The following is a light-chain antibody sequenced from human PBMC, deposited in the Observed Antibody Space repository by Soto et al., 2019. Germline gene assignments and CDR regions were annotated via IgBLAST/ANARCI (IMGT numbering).Light chain of an antibody. CDR1: SSDVGAYNH. Sequence: QSALTQPASVSGSPGQSITISCTGTSSDVGAYNHVSWYQQHPGKAPKLVIYDVSIRPSGVSNRFSGSKSDNTASLTISGLESEDEADYYCSSHTVRSTLVFSGGTKVTVL. CDR3: SSHTVRSTLV. V-gene: IGLV2-14*03. CDR2: DVS. J-gene: IGLJ2*01.